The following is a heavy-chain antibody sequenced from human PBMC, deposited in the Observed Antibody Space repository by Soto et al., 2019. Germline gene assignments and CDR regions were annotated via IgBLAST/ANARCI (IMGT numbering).Heavy chain of an antibody. CDR3: AIWELEIRLGTLHQGDNWFDP. D-gene: IGHD3-16*01. CDR2: ISGSGGST. J-gene: IGHJ5*02. Sequence: EVQLLESGGGLVQPGGSLRLSCAASGFTFSSYAMSWVRQAPGKGLEWVSAISGSGGSTYYADSVKGRFTISRDNSKNTLYLQMNSLRAEDTAVYYCAIWELEIRLGTLHQGDNWFDPWGQGTLVTVSS. CDR1: GFTFSSYA. V-gene: IGHV3-23*01.